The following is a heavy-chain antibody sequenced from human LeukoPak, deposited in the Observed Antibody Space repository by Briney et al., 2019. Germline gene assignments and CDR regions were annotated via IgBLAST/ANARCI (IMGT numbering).Heavy chain of an antibody. V-gene: IGHV1-69*06. CDR2: IIPIFGTA. J-gene: IGHJ4*02. CDR3: ARATYEAGKPRFDY. D-gene: IGHD6-19*01. Sequence: ASVKVSCKASGGTFSSYAISWVRQAPGQGLEWMGGIIPIFGTANYAQKFQGRVTITADKSTSTAYMELSSLRSEDTAVYYCARATYEAGKPRFDYWGQGTLVTVSS. CDR1: GGTFSSYA.